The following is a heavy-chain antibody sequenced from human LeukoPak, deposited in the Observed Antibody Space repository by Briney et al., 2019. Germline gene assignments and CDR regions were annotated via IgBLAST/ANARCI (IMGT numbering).Heavy chain of an antibody. CDR1: VFTFSNYA. D-gene: IGHD3-9*01. CDR3: ERGEPVLVFVF. J-gene: IGHJ4*02. CDR2: ISGGSGIT. Sequence: GGSLRLPCAASVFTFSNYAMTWVRQAPGKGLEWVSGISGGSGITYYADSVKGRFTISRDNSKNTLYLQMNSLRAEDTAVYYCERGEPVLVFVFWHRGTLVTVSS. V-gene: IGHV3-23*01.